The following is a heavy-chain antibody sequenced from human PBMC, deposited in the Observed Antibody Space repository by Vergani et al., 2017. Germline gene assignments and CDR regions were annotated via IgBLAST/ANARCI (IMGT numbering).Heavy chain of an antibody. D-gene: IGHD2-2*01. J-gene: IGHJ4*02. CDR2: ISYDGSNK. Sequence: QVQLVESGGGVVQPGGSLRLSCAASGFTFSSYGMHWVRQAPGKGLEWVAVISYDGSNKYYADSVKGRFTISRDNSKNTLYLQMNSLRAEDTAVYYCAGEAVQVVPAAGSFDYWGQGTLVTVSS. V-gene: IGHV3-30*03. CDR3: AGEAVQVVPAAGSFDY. CDR1: GFTFSSYG.